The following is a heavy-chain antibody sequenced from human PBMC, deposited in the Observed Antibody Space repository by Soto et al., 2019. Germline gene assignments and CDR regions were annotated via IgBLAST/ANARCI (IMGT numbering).Heavy chain of an antibody. CDR3: ARDLLGTAFDY. CDR1: GYTFTSYD. D-gene: IGHD2-21*02. V-gene: IGHV1-8*01. J-gene: IGHJ4*02. CDR2: MNPNSGNT. Sequence: ASVKVSCKASGYTFTSYDINWVRQATGQGLEWMGRMNPNSGNTSYAQKFQGRVTMTRDTSTSTVYMELSSLRSEDTAVYYCARDLLGTAFDYWGQGTLVTVSS.